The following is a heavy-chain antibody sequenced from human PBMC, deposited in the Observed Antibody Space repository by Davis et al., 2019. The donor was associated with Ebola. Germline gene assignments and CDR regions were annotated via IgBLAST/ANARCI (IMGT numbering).Heavy chain of an antibody. CDR1: GYTFTGYY. V-gene: IGHV1-2*02. Sequence: AASVKVSCKASGYTFTGYYMHWVRQAPGQGLEWMGWINPNSGGTTYAQKFQGRVTMTRDTSISTVYMELSRLRFDDTAVYYCARLGYSGTYYYYYYGMDVWGQGTTVTVSS. J-gene: IGHJ6*02. CDR2: INPNSGGT. D-gene: IGHD1-26*01. CDR3: ARLGYSGTYYYYYYGMDV.